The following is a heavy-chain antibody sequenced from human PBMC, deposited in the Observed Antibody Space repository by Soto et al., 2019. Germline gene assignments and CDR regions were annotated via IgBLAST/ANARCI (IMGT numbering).Heavy chain of an antibody. CDR1: GFTFSSYS. CDR3: ASRSGSVTYYYYYYMDV. CDR2: ISSSSSTI. J-gene: IGHJ6*03. Sequence: GGSLRLSCAASGFTFSSYSMNWVRQAPGKGLEWVSYISSSSSTIYYADSVKGRFTISRDNAKNSLYLQMNSLRAEDTAVYYCASRSGSVTYYYYYYMDVWGKGTTVTVSS. D-gene: IGHD4-17*01. V-gene: IGHV3-48*01.